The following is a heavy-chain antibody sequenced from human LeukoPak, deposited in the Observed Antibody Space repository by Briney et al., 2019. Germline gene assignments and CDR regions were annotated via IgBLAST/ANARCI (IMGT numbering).Heavy chain of an antibody. V-gene: IGHV1-2*04. CDR3: ARSDYYYHGMDV. Sequence: ASVKVSCKASGYTFTGYYMHWVRQAPGQGLEWMGWINPNSGGTNYAQKFQGWVTMTRDTSISTAYMELSRLRSDDTAVYYCARSDYYYHGMDVWGQGTTVTVSS. CDR2: INPNSGGT. J-gene: IGHJ6*02. CDR1: GYTFTGYY.